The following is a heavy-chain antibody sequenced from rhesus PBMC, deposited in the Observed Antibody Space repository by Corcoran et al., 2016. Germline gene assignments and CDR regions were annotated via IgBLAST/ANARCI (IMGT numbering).Heavy chain of an antibody. CDR2: ISGSSGST. V-gene: IGHV4-65*01. D-gene: IGHD6S26*01. Sequence: QVQLQESGPGLVKPSETLSLTCAVSGGSVSSSNWWSWIRQPPGKGLEWIGYISGSSGSTYYNPSLKSRVTISTDTSKNRFSLKLSSVTAADTAVYYCARDQSTGWSIGYWGQGVLVTVSS. J-gene: IGHJ4*01. CDR3: ARDQSTGWSIGY. CDR1: GGSVSSSNW.